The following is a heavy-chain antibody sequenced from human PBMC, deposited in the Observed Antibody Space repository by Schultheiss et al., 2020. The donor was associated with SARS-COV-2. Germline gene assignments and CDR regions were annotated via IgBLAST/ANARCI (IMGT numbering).Heavy chain of an antibody. J-gene: IGHJ4*02. CDR1: GFTVSSNY. CDR3: ARGMATIFGRFDY. CDR2: IKSKTDGGTT. Sequence: GESLKISCAASGFTVSSNYMSWVRQAPGKGLEWVGRIKSKTDGGTTDYAAPVKGRFTISRDDSKNTLYLQMNSLRAEDTAVYYCARGMATIFGRFDYWGQGTLVTVSS. V-gene: IGHV3-15*01. D-gene: IGHD5-24*01.